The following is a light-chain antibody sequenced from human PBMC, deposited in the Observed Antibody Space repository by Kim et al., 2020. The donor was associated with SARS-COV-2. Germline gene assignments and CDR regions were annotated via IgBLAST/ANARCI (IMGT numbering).Light chain of an antibody. J-gene: IGKJ1*01. V-gene: IGKV3-20*01. Sequence: FPGGTGTHPGRASQRVSSRHLARYQERPGQAPRLLILGDSNRATGIPDRFRCQASGKDFPLTHNRLKAGGFAVYYCQQHDSSGLTFGQGTKVELK. CDR3: QQHDSSGLT. CDR2: GDS. CDR1: QRVSSRH.